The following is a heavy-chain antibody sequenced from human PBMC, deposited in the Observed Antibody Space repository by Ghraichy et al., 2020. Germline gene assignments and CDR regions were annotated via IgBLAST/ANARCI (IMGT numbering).Heavy chain of an antibody. D-gene: IGHD2-2*01. J-gene: IGHJ4*02. Sequence: SQTLSLTCSVSGASISGTGFYWGWIRQPPGKGLEWIGNIYYIGRTHYKPSLESRVTISVDTPKNQFSLKLSSVPASDTAVYYCASLDCSSTSCYVGYYFDSWGQGTLVTVSS. CDR1: GASISGTGFY. V-gene: IGHV4-39*01. CDR2: IYYIGRT. CDR3: ASLDCSSTSCYVGYYFDS.